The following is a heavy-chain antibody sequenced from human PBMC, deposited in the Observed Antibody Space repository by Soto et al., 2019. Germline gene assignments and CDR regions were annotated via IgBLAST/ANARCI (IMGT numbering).Heavy chain of an antibody. CDR3: ARLPKGSVVTG. V-gene: IGHV3-48*02. CDR1: GFSFRDHS. D-gene: IGHD2-21*02. CDR2: LSSSSENI. Sequence: PGGSLRLPCVGSGFSFRDHSMNCVRQPPGKGLQWISYLSSSSENIYYADSVKGRFTVSRDNAKNTLFLQINSLRDDDSAIYYCARLPKGSVVTGWGQGSLVTVSS. J-gene: IGHJ4*01.